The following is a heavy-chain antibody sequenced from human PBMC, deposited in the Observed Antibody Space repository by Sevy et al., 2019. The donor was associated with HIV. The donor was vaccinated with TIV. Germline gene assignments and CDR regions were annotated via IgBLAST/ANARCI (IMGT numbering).Heavy chain of an antibody. V-gene: IGHV3-15*01. CDR2: IKSKTDCGTT. CDR3: TTDTGISDYDFWSGRDDTFDN. Sequence: GGSLRLSCAASGFTFSNAWMSWVRQAPGKGLEWVGRIKSKTDCGTTDDAEPVKGRFTISTEEAKNTLYLQMNSLKTEDTAVYYCTTDTGISDYDFWSGRDDTFDNWGQGTMVTVSS. CDR1: GFTFSNAW. D-gene: IGHD3-3*01. J-gene: IGHJ3*02.